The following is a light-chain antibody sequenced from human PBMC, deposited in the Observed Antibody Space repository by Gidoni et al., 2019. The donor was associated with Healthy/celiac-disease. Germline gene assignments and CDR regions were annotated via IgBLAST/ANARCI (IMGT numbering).Light chain of an antibody. J-gene: IGLJ2*01. CDR2: EVS. CDR3: SSYTSSSTRV. Sequence: QSALTQPATVSGSPGQSNTISCTGTSSDVGGYNYVSWYQQHPGKAPKLMIYEVSNRPSAVSNRFSGSKSGNTASLTISGLQAEDEADYYCSSYTSSSTRVFGGGTKLTVL. CDR1: SSDVGGYNY. V-gene: IGLV2-14*01.